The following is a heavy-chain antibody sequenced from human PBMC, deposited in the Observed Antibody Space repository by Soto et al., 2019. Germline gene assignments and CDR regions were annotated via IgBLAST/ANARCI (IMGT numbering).Heavy chain of an antibody. Sequence: GASVKVSCKTSGGTLSNSAINWVRQAPGQGLEWMGSFTPIFGSAFYAQNFQDRVTITADKSTGTASIELSSLTSEDTAMYFCAPGRVRGVKVGWYFDLWGQGTLVTVSS. D-gene: IGHD3-10*01. CDR1: GGTLSNSA. CDR2: FTPIFGSA. J-gene: IGHJ4*02. V-gene: IGHV1-69*06. CDR3: APGRVRGVKVGWYFDL.